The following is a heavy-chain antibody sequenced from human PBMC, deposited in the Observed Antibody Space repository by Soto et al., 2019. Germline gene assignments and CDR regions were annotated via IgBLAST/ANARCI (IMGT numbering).Heavy chain of an antibody. J-gene: IGHJ5*02. CDR2: IYWDDDV. V-gene: IGHV2-5*02. D-gene: IGHD4-4*01. CDR1: GFSLSTTGAG. Sequence: ASGPTLVNPTQTFTLNCAFSGFSLSTTGAGVGWFRPPPGKAPEWLALIYWDDDVPYSPSRRNRLNITKHTTQKQVVLTMTNIDPLDTATYYCVHRTVSNGAWSAPGGQEILVTVPQ. CDR3: VHRTVSNGAWSAP.